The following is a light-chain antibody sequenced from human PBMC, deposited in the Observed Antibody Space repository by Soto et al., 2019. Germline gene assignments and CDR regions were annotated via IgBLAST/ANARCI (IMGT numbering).Light chain of an antibody. CDR3: QQYYSYPVT. Sequence: AIRMTQSPSSFSASAGDRVTITCRAGQGISSYLACYQQKPGKAPKLLIYAASTLQSGVPSRFSGSGSDTDFTLTIICLQSEDFATYYCQQYYSYPVTFGGGTKVDIK. CDR2: AAS. CDR1: QGISSY. J-gene: IGKJ4*01. V-gene: IGKV1-8*01.